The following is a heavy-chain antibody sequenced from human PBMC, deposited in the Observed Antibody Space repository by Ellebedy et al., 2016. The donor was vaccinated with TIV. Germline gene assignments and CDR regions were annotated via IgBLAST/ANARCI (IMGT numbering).Heavy chain of an antibody. D-gene: IGHD2-21*02. CDR3: ARGLRVVVTAGGWYGMDV. Sequence: GESLKISCAASGFTFSSYWMSWVRQAPGKGLEWVANIKQDGSEKYYVDSVKGRFTISRDNAKNSLYLQMNSLRAEDTAVYYCARGLRVVVTAGGWYGMDVWGQGTTVTVSS. CDR2: IKQDGSEK. CDR1: GFTFSSYW. J-gene: IGHJ6*02. V-gene: IGHV3-7*01.